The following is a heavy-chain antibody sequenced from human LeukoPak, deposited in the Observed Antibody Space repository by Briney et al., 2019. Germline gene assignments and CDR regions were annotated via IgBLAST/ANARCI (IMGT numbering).Heavy chain of an antibody. CDR1: GFTFSSYG. CDR3: AKDPHYGDSPNWFDP. CDR2: IWYDGSNK. Sequence: GRSLRLSCAASGFTFSSYGMHWVRQAPGKGLEWVAVIWYDGSNKYYADSVKGRFTISRDNSKSTLYLQMNSLRAEDTAVYYCAKDPHYGDSPNWFDPWGQGTLVTVSS. J-gene: IGHJ5*02. V-gene: IGHV3-33*06. D-gene: IGHD4-17*01.